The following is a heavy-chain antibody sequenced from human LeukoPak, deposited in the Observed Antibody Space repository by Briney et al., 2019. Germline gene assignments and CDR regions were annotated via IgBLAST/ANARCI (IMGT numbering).Heavy chain of an antibody. V-gene: IGHV1-69*13. CDR1: GGTFSSYA. CDR2: IIPIFGTA. CDR3: ASVVTVGYGDKYNWFDP. Sequence: GASVKVSCKASGGTFSSYAISWVRQAPGQGLEWMGGIIPIFGTANYAQKFQGRITITADESTSTAYMELSSLRSEDTAVYYCASVVTVGYGDKYNWFDPWGQGTLVTVSS. J-gene: IGHJ5*02. D-gene: IGHD4-17*01.